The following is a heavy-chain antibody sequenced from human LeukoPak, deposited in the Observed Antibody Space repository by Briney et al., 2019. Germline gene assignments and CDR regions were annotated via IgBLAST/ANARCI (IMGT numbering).Heavy chain of an antibody. CDR2: ISASGGRT. CDR1: GFTFSRAA. CDR3: AKGGAATMRDGYNYYYYYMEV. D-gene: IGHD5-24*01. Sequence: GGSLRLSCAASGFTFSRAAMSWVRQAPGKGLQWVSAISASGGRTYYADSVRGRFTISRDNSKNTLILQMNSLRAEDTAVYYCAKGGAATMRDGYNYYYYYMEVWGRGTTVTVSS. V-gene: IGHV3-23*01. J-gene: IGHJ6*03.